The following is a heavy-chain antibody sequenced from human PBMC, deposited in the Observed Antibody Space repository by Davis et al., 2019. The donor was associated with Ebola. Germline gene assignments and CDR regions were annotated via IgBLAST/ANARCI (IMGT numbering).Heavy chain of an antibody. D-gene: IGHD4-17*01. V-gene: IGHV3-33*01. CDR3: ARDHDHGDPRNYLAY. CDR2: IWYDGSNK. Sequence: PGGSLRLSCAASGFTFSSYGMHWVRQAPGKGLEWVAVIWYDGSNKYYADSVKGRFTISRDKSKITLYLQMNSLRAEDTAVYYCARDHDHGDPRNYLAYWGRGTLVTVSS. CDR1: GFTFSSYG. J-gene: IGHJ4*02.